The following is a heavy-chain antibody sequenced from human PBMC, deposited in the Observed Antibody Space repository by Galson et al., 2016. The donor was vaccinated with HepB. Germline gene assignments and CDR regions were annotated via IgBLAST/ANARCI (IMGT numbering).Heavy chain of an antibody. J-gene: IGHJ3*02. V-gene: IGHV3-48*01. CDR3: AKDSGAYYYDSSGYRRNAFDI. D-gene: IGHD3-22*01. CDR1: GFTFSSYT. Sequence: SLRLSCAASGFTFSSYTMNWVRQAPGKGLEWVSYITNSGSTIYYADSVKGRFTISRDNAKSSLYLQMDSLRAGDTALYYCAKDSGAYYYDSSGYRRNAFDIWGQGTMVTVSS. CDR2: ITNSGSTI.